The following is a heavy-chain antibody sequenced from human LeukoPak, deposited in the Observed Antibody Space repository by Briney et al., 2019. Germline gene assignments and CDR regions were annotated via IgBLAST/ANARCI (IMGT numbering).Heavy chain of an antibody. Sequence: SETLSLTCTVSGGSISSYYWSWIRQPPGEGLEWIGFIYYSGSTNQNPSLKSRVTISVDTSKNQFSLKLSSVTAADTAVYYCARRAFSSGYYYFDYWGQGTLVTVSS. D-gene: IGHD3-22*01. CDR1: GGSISSYY. J-gene: IGHJ4*02. CDR3: ARRAFSSGYYYFDY. V-gene: IGHV4-59*08. CDR2: IYYSGST.